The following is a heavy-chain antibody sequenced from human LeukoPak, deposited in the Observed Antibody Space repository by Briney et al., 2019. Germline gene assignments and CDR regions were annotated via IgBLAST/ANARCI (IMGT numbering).Heavy chain of an antibody. CDR1: GGSIGSYY. J-gene: IGHJ3*02. Sequence: SETLSLTCTVSGGSIGSYYWSWIRQPPGKGLEWMGSVYYSGNTYYNSSLKSRVTISVDTSKNQFSLKLSSVTAADTAIYYCTREYGFMTTVFHAFDIWGQGTMVTVSS. V-gene: IGHV4-39*07. CDR3: TREYGFMTTVFHAFDI. D-gene: IGHD4-17*01. CDR2: VYYSGNT.